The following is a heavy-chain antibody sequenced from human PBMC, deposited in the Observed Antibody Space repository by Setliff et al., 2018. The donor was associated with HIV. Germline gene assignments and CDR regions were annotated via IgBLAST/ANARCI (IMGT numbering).Heavy chain of an antibody. V-gene: IGHV4-38-2*01. CDR1: GYSISSGYY. CDR2: IYHSGST. J-gene: IGHJ4*02. CDR3: GRCMSVAVPEY. Sequence: SETLSLTCAVSGYSISSGYYWGWIRQPPGKGLEWIGSIYHSGSTYYNPSLKSRVTISVDTSKNQFSLKLSSVTAADTAVYYCGRCMSVAVPEYWCQGTLVTVSS. D-gene: IGHD2-21*01.